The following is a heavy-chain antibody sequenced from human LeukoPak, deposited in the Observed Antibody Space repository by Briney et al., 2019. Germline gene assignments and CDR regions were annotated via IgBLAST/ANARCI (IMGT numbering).Heavy chain of an antibody. V-gene: IGHV4-30-2*01. D-gene: IGHD1-26*01. J-gene: IGHJ4*02. CDR1: GGSISSGGYY. CDR2: IYHSGST. CDR3: ASSSVVGATPYYFDY. Sequence: PSETLSLTCTVSGGSISSGGYYWSWIRQPPGKGLEWIGYIYHSGSTYYNPSLKSRVTISVDRSKNQFSLKLSSVTAADTAVYYCASSSVVGATPYYFDYWGQGTLVTVSS.